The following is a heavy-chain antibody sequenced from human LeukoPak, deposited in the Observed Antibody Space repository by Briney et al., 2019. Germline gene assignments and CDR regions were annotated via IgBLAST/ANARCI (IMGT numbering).Heavy chain of an antibody. J-gene: IGHJ3*02. V-gene: IGHV4-59*01. CDR3: ARDLITGTTTAFDI. D-gene: IGHD1-7*01. CDR2: ISYSGTT. Sequence: SETLSLTCSVSGDSIRSYYWSWIRQSPGGGLEWIGYISYSGTTNYNPSLKSRVTISVDTSKNHFSLKLSSVTAADTAVYYCARDLITGTTTAFDIWGQGTMVTVSS. CDR1: GDSIRSYY.